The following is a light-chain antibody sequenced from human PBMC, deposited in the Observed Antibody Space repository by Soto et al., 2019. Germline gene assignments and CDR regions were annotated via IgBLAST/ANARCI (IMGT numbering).Light chain of an antibody. CDR3: QQYNSYWT. CDR2: DAS. V-gene: IGKV1-5*01. J-gene: IGKJ1*01. CDR1: QGIRSW. Sequence: DIQMTQSPSSLSASVGDRVTITCRASQGIRSWLAWYQQKPGKAPKLLIYDASSLESGVPSRFSGSGSGTEFTLIISILQPDYFTSYYCQQYNSYWTFGEGTKVDI.